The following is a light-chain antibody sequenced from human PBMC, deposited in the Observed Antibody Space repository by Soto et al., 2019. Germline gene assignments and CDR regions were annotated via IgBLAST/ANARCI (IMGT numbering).Light chain of an antibody. J-gene: IGLJ3*02. Sequence: QSALTQPASVSGSPGQSITISCTGTSSDVGGYNYVSWYQQHPGKAPKLMIYDVSNRPSGVSNRFSGSKSGNTASLTISRLQTKNEADYYCSSYTGSSTWVFGGGTKVTVL. CDR2: DVS. CDR1: SSDVGGYNY. CDR3: SSYTGSSTWV. V-gene: IGLV2-14*01.